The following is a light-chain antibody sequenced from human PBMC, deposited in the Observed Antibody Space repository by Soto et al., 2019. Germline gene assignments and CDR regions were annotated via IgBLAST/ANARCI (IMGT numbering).Light chain of an antibody. V-gene: IGKV3-15*01. CDR1: QSVSSN. CDR3: QQSSDWPWT. CDR2: GAS. J-gene: IGKJ1*01. Sequence: EIVMTQSPATLSVSPGERATLSCRASQSVSSNLAWYQQKPGQAPRLLIYGASTRATGIPARFSGSGSGTEFTLTISSLQSEDFAVYYCQQSSDWPWTFGQGTKVDIK.